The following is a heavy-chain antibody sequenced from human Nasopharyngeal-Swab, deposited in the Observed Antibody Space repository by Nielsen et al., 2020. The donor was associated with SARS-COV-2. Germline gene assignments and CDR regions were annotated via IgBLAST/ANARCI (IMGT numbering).Heavy chain of an antibody. CDR3: ALLGVVPAATLDY. CDR1: GFTFSSYG. V-gene: IGHV3-30*03. Sequence: GGSLRLSCAASGFTFSSYGMHWDRQAPGKGLEWVAVISYDGSNKYYADSVKGRFTISRDNSKNTLYLQMNSLRAADTAVYYCALLGVVPAATLDYWGQGTLVTVSS. J-gene: IGHJ4*02. CDR2: ISYDGSNK. D-gene: IGHD2-2*01.